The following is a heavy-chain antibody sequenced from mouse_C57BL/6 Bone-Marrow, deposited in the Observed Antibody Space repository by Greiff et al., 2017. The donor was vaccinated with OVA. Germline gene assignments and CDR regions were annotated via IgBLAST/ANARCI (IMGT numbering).Heavy chain of an antibody. CDR2: INPSNGGT. D-gene: IGHD1-1*01. V-gene: IGHV1-53*01. J-gene: IGHJ1*03. CDR1: GYTFTSYW. CDR3: ARADYYGSSYVALYWYVDV. Sequence: VQLQQPGTELVKPGASVKLSCKASGYTFTSYWMHWVKQRPGPGLEWIGNINPSNGGTNYNQKFKSKATLTLDKSSSTAYIQHNSLTSEDSAVYYWARADYYGSSYVALYWYVDVWGTGTTVTVSS.